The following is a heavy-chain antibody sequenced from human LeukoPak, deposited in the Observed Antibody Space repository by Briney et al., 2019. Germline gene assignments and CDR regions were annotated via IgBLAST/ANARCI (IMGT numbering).Heavy chain of an antibody. CDR3: ANHYCSGGSCYNRYYYYYMDV. Sequence: ASVKVSCKASRGTFNNYAISWVRQGPGQGLEWLGGIIPISDATYYAQKFQGRVTITADESATTAYMELSSLRSEDTAVYYCANHYCSGGSCYNRYYYYYMDVWGKGTTVTVSS. V-gene: IGHV1-69*13. J-gene: IGHJ6*03. CDR1: RGTFNNYA. D-gene: IGHD2-15*01. CDR2: IIPISDAT.